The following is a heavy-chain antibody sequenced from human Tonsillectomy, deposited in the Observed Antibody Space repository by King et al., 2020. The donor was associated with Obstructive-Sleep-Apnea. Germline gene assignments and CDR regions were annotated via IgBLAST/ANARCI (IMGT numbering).Heavy chain of an antibody. D-gene: IGHD3-22*01. CDR2: IWYDGSNK. V-gene: IGHV3-33*06. CDR3: AKATPNYYDSSGPADY. Sequence: VQLVESGGGVVQPGRSLRLSCAASGFTFSSYGMHWVRQAPGKGLEWVVVIWYDGSNKYYAYSVKGRFTISIDNSKNTLYLQMNSLRAEDTAVYYCAKATPNYYDSSGPADYWGQGTLVTVSS. J-gene: IGHJ4*02. CDR1: GFTFSSYG.